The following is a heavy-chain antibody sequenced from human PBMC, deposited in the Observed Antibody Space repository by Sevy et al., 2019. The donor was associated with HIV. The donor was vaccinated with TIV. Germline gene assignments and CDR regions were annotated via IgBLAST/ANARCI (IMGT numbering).Heavy chain of an antibody. D-gene: IGHD3-3*01. CDR3: ARESYDFWTGPVDYDYGMDV. V-gene: IGHV1-2*02. J-gene: IGHJ6*02. Sequence: ASVKVSCKASGYTFSDSGYYVHWVRQAPGQGLEWMGWINPKSGATNYEQKFQGRVTMTRDTSVSTANMELTRLTSDDTAVHYCARESYDFWTGPVDYDYGMDVWGQGTTVTVSS. CDR1: GYTFSDSGYY. CDR2: INPKSGAT.